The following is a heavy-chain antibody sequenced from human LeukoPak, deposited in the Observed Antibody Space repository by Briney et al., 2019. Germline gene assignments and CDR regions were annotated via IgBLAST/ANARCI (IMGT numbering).Heavy chain of an antibody. J-gene: IGHJ6*02. CDR2: IYYSGST. Sequence: SETLSLTCTVSGGSISSSSYYWGWIRLPPGKGLEWIGSIYYSGSTYYNPSLKSRVTISVDTSKNQFSLKLSSVTAADTAVYYCARFLAAVEDGMDVWGQGTTVTVSS. D-gene: IGHD6-19*01. CDR1: GGSISSSSYY. CDR3: ARFLAAVEDGMDV. V-gene: IGHV4-39*07.